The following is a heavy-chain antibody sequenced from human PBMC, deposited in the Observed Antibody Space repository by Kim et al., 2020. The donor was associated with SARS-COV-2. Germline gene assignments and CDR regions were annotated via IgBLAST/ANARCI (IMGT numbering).Heavy chain of an antibody. Sequence: GRFTISRDNAKTTLYLQMNSLRAEDTAVYYCASGSPDYWGQGTLVTVSS. CDR3: ASGSPDY. D-gene: IGHD1-26*01. V-gene: IGHV3-74*01. J-gene: IGHJ4*02.